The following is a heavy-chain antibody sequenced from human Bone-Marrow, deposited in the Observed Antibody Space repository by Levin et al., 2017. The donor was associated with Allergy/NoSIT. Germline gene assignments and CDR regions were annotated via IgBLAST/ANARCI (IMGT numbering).Heavy chain of an antibody. D-gene: IGHD5-18*01. J-gene: IGHJ6*02. CDR1: GFTFTNYY. CDR3: ARSGYSDGTLRYYGMDV. V-gene: IGHV3-11*01. Sequence: KSGGSLRLSCAASGFTFTNYYFSWVRQAPGKGLEWVAYISRSGDTLDYAESVKGRFTISRDNAKDSLFLHMDNLRGEDTAMYYCARSGYSDGTLRYYGMDVWGQGTTVTVSS. CDR2: ISRSGDTL.